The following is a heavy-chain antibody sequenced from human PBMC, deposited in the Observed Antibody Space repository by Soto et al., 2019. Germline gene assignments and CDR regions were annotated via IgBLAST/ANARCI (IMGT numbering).Heavy chain of an antibody. CDR3: ASLDGDYGTFDI. Sequence: QVQLVQSGAEVQKPGSSVRVSCKASGGTFSNYAVNWVRQAPGQGLEWMGGIIPIFGSAYYAQKFQGRVSISADESTSTAYMELSSLRSEDTAVYYCASLDGDYGTFDIWGHGTMVSVSS. J-gene: IGHJ3*02. CDR2: IIPIFGSA. CDR1: GGTFSNYA. V-gene: IGHV1-69*01. D-gene: IGHD4-17*01.